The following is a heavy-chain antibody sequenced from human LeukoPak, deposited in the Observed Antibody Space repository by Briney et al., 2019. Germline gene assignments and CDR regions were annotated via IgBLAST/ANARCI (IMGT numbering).Heavy chain of an antibody. J-gene: IGHJ4*02. CDR2: ISGSGGST. Sequence: GGSLRLSCAASGFTFSGYAMSWVRQAPGKGLEWVSGISGSGGSTYYADSVQGRFTISRDNSKNTLYLQMNSLRAEDTAVYYCAKDWVAAVGYFDYWGQGTLVTVSS. V-gene: IGHV3-23*01. CDR1: GFTFSGYA. CDR3: AKDWVAAVGYFDY. D-gene: IGHD6-13*01.